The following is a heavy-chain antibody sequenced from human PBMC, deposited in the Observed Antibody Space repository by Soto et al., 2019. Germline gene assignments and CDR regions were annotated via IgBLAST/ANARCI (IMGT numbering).Heavy chain of an antibody. Sequence: GGSLRLSCAASGFTFSSYAMSWVRQAPGKGLEWVSAISGSGGSTYYADSVKGRFTISRDNSKNTLYLQMNSLRAEDTAVYYCAQYSSSSRTLRYYYYYMDVWGKGTTVTVSS. CDR2: ISGSGGST. D-gene: IGHD6-6*01. V-gene: IGHV3-23*01. CDR1: GFTFSSYA. CDR3: AQYSSSSRTLRYYYYYMDV. J-gene: IGHJ6*03.